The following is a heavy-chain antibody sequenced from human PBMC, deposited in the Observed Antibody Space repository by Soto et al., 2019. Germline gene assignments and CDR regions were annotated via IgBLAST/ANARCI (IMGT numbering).Heavy chain of an antibody. J-gene: IGHJ4*02. CDR1: GFLFSGYA. CDR3: ARGRGLAARPQHLDH. D-gene: IGHD6-6*01. Sequence: QVQLVESGGGMVQPGGSLRLSCATSGFLFSGYAMHWVRQTPGKGLEWVAVISYDGKEKYYADSAEGRFTISRESSGVTLYLQMSSLRVEDTAVYYCARGRGLAARPQHLDHWGQGTLVTVSS. V-gene: IGHV3-30*04. CDR2: ISYDGKEK.